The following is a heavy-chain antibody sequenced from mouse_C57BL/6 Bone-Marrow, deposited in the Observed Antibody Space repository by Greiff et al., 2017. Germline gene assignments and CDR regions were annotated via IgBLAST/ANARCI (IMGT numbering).Heavy chain of an antibody. D-gene: IGHD2-5*01. CDR2: INPNNGGT. Sequence: VQLQQSGPELVKPGASVKISCTASGYTFTDYYMNWVKQSHGKSLEWIGDINPNNGGTSYNQKFKGKATLTVDKSSSTAYMELRSLTSEDSAVYYCAISNPYFDYWGQGTTLTVSS. J-gene: IGHJ2*01. CDR1: GYTFTDYY. V-gene: IGHV1-26*01. CDR3: AISNPYFDY.